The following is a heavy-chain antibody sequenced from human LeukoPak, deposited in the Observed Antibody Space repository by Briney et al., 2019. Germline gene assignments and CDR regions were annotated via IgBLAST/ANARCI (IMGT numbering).Heavy chain of an antibody. J-gene: IGHJ4*02. D-gene: IGHD1-26*01. CDR3: AKDRIQIVGAYFDY. CDR2: ISYDGSNK. V-gene: IGHV3-30*18. CDR1: GFTFSSYG. Sequence: GRSLRLSCAASGFTFSSYGMHWVRQAPGKGLEWVAVISYDGSNKYYADSVKGRFTISRDNSKNTLYLQMNSLRAEDTAVYYCAKDRIQIVGAYFDYWGQGTLVTVSS.